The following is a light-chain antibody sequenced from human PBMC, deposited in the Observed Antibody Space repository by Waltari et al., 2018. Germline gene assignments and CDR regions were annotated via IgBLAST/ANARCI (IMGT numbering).Light chain of an antibody. CDR1: SNNVGSYA. J-gene: IGLJ2*01. CDR2: GNS. V-gene: IGLV1-44*01. CDR3: STGDYSLSAHVV. Sequence: QSALTQEASVSGTVGQKVTLSCTGNSNNVGSYAVGWYQQSSHGAPNTVMFGNSRPAGIPDRLSGSTAATTASLTISGLQPEDEAAYSGSTGDYSLSAHVVFGGGTKLTVL.